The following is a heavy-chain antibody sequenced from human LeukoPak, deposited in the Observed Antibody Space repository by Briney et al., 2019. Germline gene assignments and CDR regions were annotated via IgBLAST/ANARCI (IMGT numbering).Heavy chain of an antibody. D-gene: IGHD3-3*01. V-gene: IGHV3-23*01. J-gene: IGHJ4*02. CDR2: ISVGAEYI. Sequence: GGSLRLSCAASGFTFSTYVMNWFRQAPGKGLEWVSTISVGAEYIFYADSVKGRFTISRDDSNNALYLQMHSLRAEDTALYYCASGPPFLKYFEYWGQGTLVTVSS. CDR3: ASGPPFLKYFEY. CDR1: GFTFSTYV.